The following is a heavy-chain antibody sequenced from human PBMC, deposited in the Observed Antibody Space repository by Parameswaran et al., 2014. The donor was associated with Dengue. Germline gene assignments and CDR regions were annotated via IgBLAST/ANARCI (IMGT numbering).Heavy chain of an antibody. CDR3: ARGAVPGSFDY. Sequence: ASETLSLTCAVYGGSFSGYYWSWIRQPPGKGLEWIGEINHSGSTNYNPSLKSRVTISVDTSKNQFSLKLSSVTAADTAVYYCARGAVPGSFDYWGQGTLVTVSS. D-gene: IGHD3-10*01. J-gene: IGHJ4*02. V-gene: IGHV4-34*01. CDR1: GGSFSGYY. CDR2: INHSGST.